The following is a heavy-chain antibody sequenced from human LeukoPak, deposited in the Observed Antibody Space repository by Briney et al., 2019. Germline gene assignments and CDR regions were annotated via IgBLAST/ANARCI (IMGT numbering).Heavy chain of an antibody. D-gene: IGHD3-3*01. V-gene: IGHV3-73*01. Sequence: GGSLRLSCAASGFTFSGSAMHWVRQASGEGLEGVGRIRSKANSYATAHAAWVKGRFTISRDDSKKTAYQQMNSLKTEDTAVYYCTRDPLGYDFWSGFGDYYYYMDVWGKGTTVTVSS. CDR1: GFTFSGSA. CDR2: IRSKANSYAT. J-gene: IGHJ6*03. CDR3: TRDPLGYDFWSGFGDYYYYMDV.